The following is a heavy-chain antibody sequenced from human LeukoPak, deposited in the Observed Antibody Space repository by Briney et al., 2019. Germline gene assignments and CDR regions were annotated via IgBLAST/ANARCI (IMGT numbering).Heavy chain of an antibody. CDR3: GRGLSAIVH. D-gene: IGHD2-21*02. CDR1: GGSFSGYY. J-gene: IGHJ4*02. V-gene: IGHV4-34*01. CDR2: INHSGST. Sequence: SETLSLTCAVYGGSFSGYYWSWIRQPPGRGLEWIGEINHSGSTNYNPSLKSRVTISVDTSKNQFSLKLSSVTAADTAVYYCGRGLSAIVHWGQGTLVTVSS.